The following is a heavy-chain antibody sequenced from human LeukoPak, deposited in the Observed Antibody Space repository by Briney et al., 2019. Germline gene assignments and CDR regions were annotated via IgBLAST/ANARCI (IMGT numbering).Heavy chain of an antibody. V-gene: IGHV1-2*02. CDR1: GYTFTGYY. CDR3: ARGMESGYSSSWTPFDP. D-gene: IGHD6-13*01. Sequence: ASVKVSCKASGYTFTGYYMHWVRQAPGQGLEWMGWINPNSGGTNCAQKFQGRVTMTRDTSISTAYMELSRLRSDDTAVYYCARGMESGYSSSWTPFDPWGQGTLVTVSS. CDR2: INPNSGGT. J-gene: IGHJ5*02.